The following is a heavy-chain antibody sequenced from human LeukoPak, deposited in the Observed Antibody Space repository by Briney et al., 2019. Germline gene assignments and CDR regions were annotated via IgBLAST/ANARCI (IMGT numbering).Heavy chain of an antibody. CDR1: GGSFSGYY. J-gene: IGHJ5*02. D-gene: IGHD4-23*01. CDR3: ARADYGGNSGPIWFDP. V-gene: IGHV4-34*01. Sequence: SETLSLTCAVYGGSFSGYYWSWIRQPPGKGLEWNGEINHSGSTNYNPSLKSRVTISVDTSKNQFSLKLSSVTAADTAVYYCARADYGGNSGPIWFDPWGQGTLVTVSS. CDR2: INHSGST.